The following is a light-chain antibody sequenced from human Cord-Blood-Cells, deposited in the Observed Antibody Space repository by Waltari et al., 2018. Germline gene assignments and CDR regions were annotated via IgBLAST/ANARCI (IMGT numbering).Light chain of an antibody. CDR2: EVS. Sequence: QSALTQPASVSGSPGQSLPISWTGTSSDVGGYNYVSWYQQHPGKAPKLMIYEVSNRPSGVSNRFSGSKSGNTASLTISGLQAEDEADYYCSSYTSSSTLYVFGTGTKVTVL. CDR3: SSYTSSSTLYV. V-gene: IGLV2-14*01. CDR1: SSDVGGYNY. J-gene: IGLJ1*01.